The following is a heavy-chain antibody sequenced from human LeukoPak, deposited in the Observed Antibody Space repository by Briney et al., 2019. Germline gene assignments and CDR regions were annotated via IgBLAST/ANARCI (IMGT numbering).Heavy chain of an antibody. J-gene: IGHJ4*02. Sequence: ASVKVSRKASGYTFTSYDINWVRQATGQALEWMGWMNPNSGNTGYAQKFQGRVTMTRNTSINTAYMEVSSLRSEDTAVYYCARRVASSGTPLGYWGQGTLVTVSS. D-gene: IGHD3-22*01. CDR2: MNPNSGNT. CDR1: GYTFTSYD. CDR3: ARRVASSGTPLGY. V-gene: IGHV1-8*01.